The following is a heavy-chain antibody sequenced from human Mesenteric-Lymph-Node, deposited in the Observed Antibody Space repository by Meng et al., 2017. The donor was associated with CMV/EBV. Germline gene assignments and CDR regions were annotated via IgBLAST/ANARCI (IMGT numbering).Heavy chain of an antibody. CDR3: ARVSDCSSTSCYHEDAFDI. CDR2: ISYDGSNK. CDR1: GFTFSSYA. J-gene: IGHJ3*02. Sequence: GESLKISCAASGFTFSSYAMHWVRQAPGKGLEWVAVISYDGSNKYYADSVKGRFTISRDNSKNTLYLQMNSLRAEDTAVYYCARVSDCSSTSCYHEDAFDIWGQGTMVTVSS. V-gene: IGHV3-30-3*01. D-gene: IGHD2-2*01.